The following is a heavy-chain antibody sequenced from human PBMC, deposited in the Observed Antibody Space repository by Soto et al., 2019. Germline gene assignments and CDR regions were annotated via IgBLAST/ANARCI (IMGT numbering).Heavy chain of an antibody. J-gene: IGHJ4*02. CDR2: IRSKAYGGTT. CDR3: TRGSADIVATSGFDY. D-gene: IGHD5-12*01. V-gene: IGHV3-49*03. CDR1: GFTFGDYA. Sequence: PGGSLRLSCTASGFTFGDYAMSWFRQAPGKGLEWVGFIRSKAYGGTTEYAASVKGRFTISRDDSKSIAYLQMNSLKTEDTAVYYCTRGSADIVATSGFDYWGQGTLVTVSS.